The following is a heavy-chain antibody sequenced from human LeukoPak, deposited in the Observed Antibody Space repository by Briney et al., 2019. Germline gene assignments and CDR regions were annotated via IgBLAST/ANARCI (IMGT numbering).Heavy chain of an antibody. J-gene: IGHJ3*02. CDR2: IYYSGST. CDR3: AREGAYCGGDCYPDAFDI. V-gene: IGHV4-39*02. CDR1: GGSISSSSYY. D-gene: IGHD2-21*01. Sequence: SETLSLTCTVSGGSISSSSYYGGWIRQPPGKGLEWIGSIYYSGSTYYNPSLKRRVAISVDTSKNQFSLKLSSVTAAETAVYYCAREGAYCGGDCYPDAFDIWGQGTMVTVSS.